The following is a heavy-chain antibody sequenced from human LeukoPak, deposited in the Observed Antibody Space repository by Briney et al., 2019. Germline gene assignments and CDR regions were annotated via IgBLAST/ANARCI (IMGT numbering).Heavy chain of an antibody. D-gene: IGHD3-22*01. CDR1: GFTFSSYA. J-gene: IGHJ4*02. Sequence: GGSLRLSCAASGFTFSSYAMSWVRQAPGKGLEWVSTISGSGGGTYYADSVKGRFTISRDNSKNTLYLQMNSLRAEDTAIYYCAKGGPMIVVVIFDYWGQGTLVTVSS. CDR3: AKGGPMIVVVIFDY. V-gene: IGHV3-23*01. CDR2: ISGSGGGT.